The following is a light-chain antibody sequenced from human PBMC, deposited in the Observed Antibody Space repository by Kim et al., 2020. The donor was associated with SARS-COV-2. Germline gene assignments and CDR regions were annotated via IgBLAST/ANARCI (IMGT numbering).Light chain of an antibody. V-gene: IGKV3-20*01. CDR1: QSVSSSY. J-gene: IGKJ4*01. CDR3: QQYGSSPLT. CDR2: GAS. Sequence: SPGERAPPSCRASQSVSSSYLAWYPQKPGQAPRLLIYGASSRATGIPDRFSGSGSGTDFTLTISRLEPEDFAVYYCQQYGSSPLTLGGGTKVDIK.